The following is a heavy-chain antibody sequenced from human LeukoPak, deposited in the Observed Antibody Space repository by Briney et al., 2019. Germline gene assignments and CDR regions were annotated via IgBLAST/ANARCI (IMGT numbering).Heavy chain of an antibody. CDR3: ARQAVAVAGTGYFDY. CDR1: GGSIRSSSYY. D-gene: IGHD6-19*01. CDR2: IYYSGSN. V-gene: IGHV4-39*01. Sequence: SETLSLTCTVSGGSIRSSSYYWGWIRQPPGKGLEWIGSIYYSGSNYYNAPLKSRGTISVDTSKHQFSLKLNSVTAADTAVYFCARQAVAVAGTGYFDYWGQGTLVTVSS. J-gene: IGHJ4*02.